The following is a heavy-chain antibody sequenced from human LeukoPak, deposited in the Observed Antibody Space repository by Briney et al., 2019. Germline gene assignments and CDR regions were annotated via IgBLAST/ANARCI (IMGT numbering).Heavy chain of an antibody. D-gene: IGHD5-18*01. CDR1: GYTFTSYA. CDR2: INTNTGNP. Sequence: ASVKVSCKASGYTFTSYAMNWVRQAPGQGLEWMGWINTNTGNPTYAQGFTGRSVFSLDTSVSTAYLQISSLKAEDTAVYYCASVDTAMVTRNWGQGTLVTVSS. V-gene: IGHV7-4-1*02. J-gene: IGHJ4*02. CDR3: ASVDTAMVTRN.